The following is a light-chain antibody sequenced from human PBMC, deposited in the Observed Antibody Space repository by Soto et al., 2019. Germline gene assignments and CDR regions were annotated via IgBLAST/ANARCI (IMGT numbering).Light chain of an antibody. J-gene: IGLJ3*02. CDR1: SSDIGGYKY. V-gene: IGLV2-14*03. Sequence: QSALTQPASVSGSPGQSITISCTGTSSDIGGYKYVSWYRQHPGKAPKLMIYDVFNRPSGVSTRFSGSKSGNTASLTISGLQAEDEANYYCSSYTSSTTWVFGGGTKLNVL. CDR3: SSYTSSTTWV. CDR2: DVF.